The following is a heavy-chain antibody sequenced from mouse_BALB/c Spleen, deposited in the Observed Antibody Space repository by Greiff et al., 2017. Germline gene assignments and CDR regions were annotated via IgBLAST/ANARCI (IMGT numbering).Heavy chain of an antibody. CDR2: ISSGGSYT. CDR1: GFTFSSYG. CDR3: AREGNYDYDAMDY. J-gene: IGHJ4*01. D-gene: IGHD1-1*02. Sequence: EVQLQESGGDLVKPGGSLKLSCAASGFTFSSYGMSWVRQTPDKRLEWVATISSGGSYTYYPDSVKGRFTISRDNAKNTLYLQMSSLKSEDTAMYYCAREGNYDYDAMDYWGQGTSVTVSS. V-gene: IGHV5-6*01.